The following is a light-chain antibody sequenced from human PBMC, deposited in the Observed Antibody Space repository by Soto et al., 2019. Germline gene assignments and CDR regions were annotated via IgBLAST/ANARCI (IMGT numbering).Light chain of an antibody. V-gene: IGKV1-12*01. J-gene: IGKJ1*01. Sequence: DIQLTQSPSFLSASVGDRVTITCRASQGISKWLAWYQQKPGKGPNLLIYSASTLQRGVPSRFSGSGSGTDFTLTISSLQPEDFGTYYCQQASSFPWTFGQGTKVDIK. CDR3: QQASSFPWT. CDR2: SAS. CDR1: QGISKW.